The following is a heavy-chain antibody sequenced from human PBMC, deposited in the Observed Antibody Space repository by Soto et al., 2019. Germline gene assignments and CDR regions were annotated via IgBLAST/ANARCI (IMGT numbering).Heavy chain of an antibody. J-gene: IGHJ4*02. V-gene: IGHV3-30*18. CDR1: GFTFSSYG. CDR3: AKDLLNWELEEYYFDY. D-gene: IGHD1-1*01. Sequence: GGSLRLSCAASGFTFSSYGMHWVRQAPGKGLEWVAVISYDGSNKYYADSVKGRFTISRDNSKNTLYLQMNSLRAEDTAVYYCAKDLLNWELEEYYFDYWGQGTLVTVSS. CDR2: ISYDGSNK.